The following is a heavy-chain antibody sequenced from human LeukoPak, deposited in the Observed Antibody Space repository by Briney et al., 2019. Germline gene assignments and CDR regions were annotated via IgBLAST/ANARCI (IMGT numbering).Heavy chain of an antibody. CDR2: ISSSGSTI. CDR3: AKDGYSSIPGFHFEY. CDR1: GFTLSDYY. V-gene: IGHV3-11*01. Sequence: PGGSLRLSCAASGFTLSDYYMSWIRQAPGKGLEWVSYISSSGSTIYYADSVKGRFTISRDNSKKTLYLHLNSLRVEDAAVYYCAKDGYSSIPGFHFEYWGQGTPVTVSS. J-gene: IGHJ4*02. D-gene: IGHD6-13*01.